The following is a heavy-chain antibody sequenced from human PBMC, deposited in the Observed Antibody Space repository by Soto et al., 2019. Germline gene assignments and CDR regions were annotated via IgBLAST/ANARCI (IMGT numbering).Heavy chain of an antibody. D-gene: IGHD2-2*01. CDR1: GGSLNIYH. V-gene: IGHV4-34*02. CDR3: ARPTYCSSSSCSGPLHY. Sequence: QVQLQQWGAGLLKPSETLSLTCAVYGGSLNIYHWTWIRQSPGKGLDWIGEINHRGNTKYNPSLKSRVIISVDTSKNQFSLKLTSVTAADTALYYCARPTYCSSSSCSGPLHYWGQGTLVTVSS. CDR2: INHRGNT. J-gene: IGHJ4*02.